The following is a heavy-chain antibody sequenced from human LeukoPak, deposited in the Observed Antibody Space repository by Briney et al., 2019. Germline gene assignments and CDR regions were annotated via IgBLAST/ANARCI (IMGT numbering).Heavy chain of an antibody. J-gene: IGHJ3*02. D-gene: IGHD3-10*01. V-gene: IGHV4-59*01. CDR1: GGSISSYY. CDR3: AREMIRYYSAFDI. Sequence: SETLSLTCTVSGGSISSYYWSWIRQPPGKGLEWGGYIYYSGSTNYNPSLKSRVTISVDTSKNQFSLKLSAVTAADTAVYYCAREMIRYYSAFDIWGQGTMVTVSS. CDR2: IYYSGST.